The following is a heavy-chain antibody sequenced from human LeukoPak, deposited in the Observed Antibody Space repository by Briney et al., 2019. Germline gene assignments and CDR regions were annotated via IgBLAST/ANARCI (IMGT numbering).Heavy chain of an antibody. D-gene: IGHD1-26*01. V-gene: IGHV3-21*01. J-gene: IGHJ4*02. Sequence: PGGSLRLSRAASGFTFSSYSMNWVRQAPGKGLEWVSSISSSSSYIYYADSVKGRFTISRDNAKNSLYLQMNSLRAEDTAVYYCARGEWELLQGYYFDYWGQGTLVTVSS. CDR2: ISSSSSYI. CDR3: ARGEWELLQGYYFDY. CDR1: GFTFSSYS.